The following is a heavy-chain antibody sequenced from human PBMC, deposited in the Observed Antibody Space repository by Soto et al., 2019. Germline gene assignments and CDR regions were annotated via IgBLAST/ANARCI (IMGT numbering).Heavy chain of an antibody. CDR2: IRNDGSTI. Sequence: GGSLRLSCAASGFTFSDYYMSWIRQAPGKGLEWVSYIRNDGSTIYYADSVKGRFTISRDNSKNTLYLQMNSLRAEDTAVYYCATTNLAWGYYDFWSGYYGDAFDIWGQGTMVTVS. V-gene: IGHV3-11*04. J-gene: IGHJ3*02. D-gene: IGHD3-3*01. CDR3: ATTNLAWGYYDFWSGYYGDAFDI. CDR1: GFTFSDYY.